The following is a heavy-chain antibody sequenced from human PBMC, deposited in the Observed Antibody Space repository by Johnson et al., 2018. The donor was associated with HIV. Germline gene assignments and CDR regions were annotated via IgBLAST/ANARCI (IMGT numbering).Heavy chain of an antibody. D-gene: IGHD6-6*01. V-gene: IGHV3-30*04. J-gene: IGHJ3*02. CDR1: GFTLSSYA. Sequence: QVQLVESGGGVVQPWRSLGVSCVASGFTLSSYAMHWVRQAPGKGLEWVAVVSYDGSNKYYADSVKGRFTISRDNSKNTLYLQMNSLRADDTAVYYCARVASIALRPDAFDIWGQGTMVTVSS. CDR2: VSYDGSNK. CDR3: ARVASIALRPDAFDI.